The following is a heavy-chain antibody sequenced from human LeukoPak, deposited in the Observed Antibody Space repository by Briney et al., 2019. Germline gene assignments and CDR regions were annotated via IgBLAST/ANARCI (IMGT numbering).Heavy chain of an antibody. Sequence: PGGSLRLSCAASEFTFSSYGMNWVRQAPGKGLEWVAFIRFDGRDKYYTDSVKGRFTISRDNSKSTLGLQMNSLRVEDTAVYYCARDVASNCGGDCYPGFDFWGQGIPVTVSS. CDR1: EFTFSSYG. CDR3: ARDVASNCGGDCYPGFDF. V-gene: IGHV3-30*02. J-gene: IGHJ4*02. CDR2: IRFDGRDK. D-gene: IGHD2-21*02.